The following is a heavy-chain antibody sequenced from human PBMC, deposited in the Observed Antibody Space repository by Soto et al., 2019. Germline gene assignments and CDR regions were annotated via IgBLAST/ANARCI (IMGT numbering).Heavy chain of an antibody. Sequence: SETLSLTCTVSGGSFSHSGSYWARLLQPTGKDLQWIGRIHDSGGTSYNPSLRSRVAISVDTSKNQFSLKLSSLTAADTAVYYCARHSATVSFYYYGMDVWGQGTTVT. CDR2: IHDSGGT. CDR3: ARHSATVSFYYYGMDV. V-gene: IGHV4-39*01. CDR1: GGSFSHSGSY. D-gene: IGHD4-17*01. J-gene: IGHJ6*02.